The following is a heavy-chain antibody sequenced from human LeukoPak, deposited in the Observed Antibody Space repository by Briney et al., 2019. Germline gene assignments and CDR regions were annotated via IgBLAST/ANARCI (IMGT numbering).Heavy chain of an antibody. CDR3: ARGGYYGSDLGYFDY. CDR1: GFTFSTYG. J-gene: IGHJ4*02. CDR2: TSYDGSNK. Sequence: PGTSLRLSCAASGFTFSTYGMHWVRQAPGKGLEWVALTSYDGSNKYYADSVKGRFTISRDNAKNSLYLQMNSLRAEDTAVYYCARGGYYGSDLGYFDYWGQGTLVTVSS. V-gene: IGHV3-30*03. D-gene: IGHD3-10*01.